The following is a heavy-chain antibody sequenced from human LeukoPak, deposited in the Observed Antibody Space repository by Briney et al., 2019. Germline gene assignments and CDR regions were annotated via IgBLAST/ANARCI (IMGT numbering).Heavy chain of an antibody. Sequence: GGSLRLSCAASGFTFSDYYMSWIRQAPGKGLEWVSVIYSGGSTYYADSVKGRFTISRDNSKNTLYLQMNSLRAEDTAVYYCARARGYSYGLFDWGQGTLVTVSS. CDR2: IYSGGST. D-gene: IGHD5-18*01. CDR1: GFTFSDYY. CDR3: ARARGYSYGLFD. V-gene: IGHV3-66*01. J-gene: IGHJ4*02.